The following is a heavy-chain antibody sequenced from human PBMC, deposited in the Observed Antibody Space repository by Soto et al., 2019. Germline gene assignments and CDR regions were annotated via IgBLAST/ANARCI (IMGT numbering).Heavy chain of an antibody. V-gene: IGHV3-11*01. J-gene: IGHJ3*02. Sequence: GGSLRLSCTASGFTFSDYYMSWIRQAPGKGLEWVSYISSSGNTIYYTDSVKGRFTISRDNAKISRDNDENSLYLQMNGLSAEDTAGYYCARKKAVTTISFDIWGQGTMVTVSS. CDR1: GFTFSDYY. CDR2: ISSSGNTI. D-gene: IGHD3-3*01. CDR3: ARKKAVTTISFDI.